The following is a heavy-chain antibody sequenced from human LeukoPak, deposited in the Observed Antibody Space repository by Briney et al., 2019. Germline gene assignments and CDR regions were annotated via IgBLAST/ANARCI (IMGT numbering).Heavy chain of an antibody. V-gene: IGHV3-7*01. CDR2: IKQDGSEK. CDR3: ARAVAGFGY. CDR1: GFTFSSYA. J-gene: IGHJ4*02. D-gene: IGHD6-19*01. Sequence: GGSLRLSCAASGFTFSSYAMHWVRQAPGKGLEWVANIKQDGSEKYYVDSVKGRFTISRDNAKNSLYLQMNSLRAEDTAVYYCARAVAGFGYWGQGTLVTVSS.